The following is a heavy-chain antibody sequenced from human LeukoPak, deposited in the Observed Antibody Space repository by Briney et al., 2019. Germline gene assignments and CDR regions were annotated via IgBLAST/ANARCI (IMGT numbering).Heavy chain of an antibody. D-gene: IGHD6-13*01. CDR2: IWYDGSNK. Sequence: GGSLRLSCGASGFTFSSYGMHWVRQAPGKGLEWVAVIWYDGSNKYYADSVKGRFTISRDNSKNTLYLQMNSLRAEDTAVYYCAKDHRGAGYSSSWYGEYYFDYWGQGTLVTVSS. CDR3: AKDHRGAGYSSSWYGEYYFDY. V-gene: IGHV3-33*06. J-gene: IGHJ4*02. CDR1: GFTFSSYG.